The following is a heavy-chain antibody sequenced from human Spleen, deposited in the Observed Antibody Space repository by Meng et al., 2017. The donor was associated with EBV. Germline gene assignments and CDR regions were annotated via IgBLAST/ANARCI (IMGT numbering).Heavy chain of an antibody. Sequence: VQGVGSGGGVVQPGRSLRLSCTASGFTFSRYSMYWVRQAPGKGLEWVAVISYDGNNKYYRDSVEGRFTISRDNSENTLHLQIHGLRADDTAVYYCARDLSPWFGESNGITGYWGQGTLVTVSS. CDR2: ISYDGNNK. CDR1: GFTFSRYS. D-gene: IGHD3-10*01. CDR3: ARDLSPWFGESNGITGY. V-gene: IGHV3-30-3*01. J-gene: IGHJ4*02.